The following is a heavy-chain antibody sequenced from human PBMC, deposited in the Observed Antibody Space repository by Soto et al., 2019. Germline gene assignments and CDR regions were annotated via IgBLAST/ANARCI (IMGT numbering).Heavy chain of an antibody. D-gene: IGHD3-22*01. CDR1: GFTFSSYA. CDR2: ISGSGGST. Sequence: GGSLRLSCAASGFTFSSYAMSWVRQAPVKGLEWVSAISGSGGSTYYADSVKGRFTISRDNSKNTLYLQMNSLRAEDTAVYYCAKDPYDPPRQYWGQGTLVTVSA. J-gene: IGHJ1*01. CDR3: AKDPYDPPRQY. V-gene: IGHV3-23*01.